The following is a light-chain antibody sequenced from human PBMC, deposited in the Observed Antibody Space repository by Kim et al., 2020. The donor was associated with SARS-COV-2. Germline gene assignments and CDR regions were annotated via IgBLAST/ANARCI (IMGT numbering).Light chain of an antibody. J-gene: IGLJ3*02. CDR2: DVS. CDR1: RSDVGGYNY. V-gene: IGLV2-8*01. Sequence: QSALTQPPSASGSPGQSVIISCTGTRSDVGGYNYVSWYQHHPGKAPKLMIYDVSKRPSGVPDRFSGSKSGHTASLTVSGLQAEDEADYYCGSYPGSNNLGVFGGGTQLTVL. CDR3: GSYPGSNNLGV.